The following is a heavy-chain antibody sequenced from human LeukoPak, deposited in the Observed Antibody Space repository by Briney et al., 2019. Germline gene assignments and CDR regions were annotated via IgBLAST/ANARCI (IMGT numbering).Heavy chain of an antibody. CDR3: ARGAGGYYNYNGMDV. V-gene: IGHV3-66*01. J-gene: IGHJ6*02. Sequence: GGSLRLSCAASGFTVSSNYMSWVRQAPGKGLEWVSVIYSGGSTYYADSVKGRFTISRDNSKNTLYLQMNSLRAEDTAVYYCARGAGGYYNYNGMDVWGQGTTVTVSS. CDR2: IYSGGST. CDR1: GFTVSSNY. D-gene: IGHD3-22*01.